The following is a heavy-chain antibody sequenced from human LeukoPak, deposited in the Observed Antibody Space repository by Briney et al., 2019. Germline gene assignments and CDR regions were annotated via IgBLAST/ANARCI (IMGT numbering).Heavy chain of an antibody. CDR1: GGSISSSSYY. CDR3: ARLGIAAAAHDY. D-gene: IGHD6-13*01. J-gene: IGHJ4*02. CDR2: IYYSGST. Sequence: SETLSLTCTVSGGSISSSSYYWGWIRQPPGKGLEWIGSIYYSGSTYYDPSLKSRVTISVDTSKNQFSLKLSSVTAADTAVYYCARLGIAAAAHDYWGQGTLVTVSS. V-gene: IGHV4-39*01.